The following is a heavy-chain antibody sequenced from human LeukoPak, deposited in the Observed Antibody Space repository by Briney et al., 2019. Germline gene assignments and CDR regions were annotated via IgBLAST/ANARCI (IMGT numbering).Heavy chain of an antibody. V-gene: IGHV1-2*02. Sequence: ASVKVSCKASGFTFTAYYMHWVRQAPGQGLEWRGWINPNSGGTNYAQRFQGRVTMTRDTSISTAYMELSRLRSDDTAVYYCARGPHWDPHFDYWGQGTLVTVSS. CDR1: GFTFTAYY. CDR3: ARGPHWDPHFDY. CDR2: INPNSGGT. J-gene: IGHJ4*02. D-gene: IGHD7-27*01.